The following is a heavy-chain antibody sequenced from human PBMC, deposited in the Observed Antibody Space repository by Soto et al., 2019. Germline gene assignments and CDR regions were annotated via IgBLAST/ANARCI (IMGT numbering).Heavy chain of an antibody. CDR3: ARRRNWNDLSDYGMDV. CDR2: IYPGDSDT. Sequence: GSLKISCKGSGYSFTSYWIGWVRQMPGKGLEWMGIIYPGDSDTRYSPSFQGQGTISADKSISTAYLQWSSLKASDTAMYYCARRRNWNDLSDYGMDVWGQGTTVTVSS. J-gene: IGHJ6*02. CDR1: GYSFTSYW. V-gene: IGHV5-51*01. D-gene: IGHD1-20*01.